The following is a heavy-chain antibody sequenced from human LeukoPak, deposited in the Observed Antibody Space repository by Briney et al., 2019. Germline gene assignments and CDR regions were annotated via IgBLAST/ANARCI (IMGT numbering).Heavy chain of an antibody. D-gene: IGHD3-22*01. CDR1: GYTFTGYY. CDR3: ARASYYYDSSGFPSTYPFDY. J-gene: IGHJ4*02. CDR2: INPNSGGT. Sequence: GASVKVSCKASGYTFTGYYMHWVRQAPGQGLEWMGWINPNSGGTNYAQKFQGSDNMTRSTSISTAYMELSRLRSDDTAVYYCARASYYYDSSGFPSTYPFDYWGQGTLVTVSS. V-gene: IGHV1-2*02.